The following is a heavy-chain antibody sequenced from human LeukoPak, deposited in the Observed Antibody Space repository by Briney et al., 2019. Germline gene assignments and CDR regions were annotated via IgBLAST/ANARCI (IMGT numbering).Heavy chain of an antibody. Sequence: PGGSLRLSCAASGFTFSSYAMHWVRQAPGKGLEWVAVISYDGSNKYYADSVKGRFTISRDNSKNTLYLQMNSLRAEDTAVYYCARDRRFLEWLASPMDVWGKGTTVTVSS. CDR2: ISYDGSNK. J-gene: IGHJ6*03. CDR3: ARDRRFLEWLASPMDV. CDR1: GFTFSSYA. V-gene: IGHV3-30*04. D-gene: IGHD3-3*01.